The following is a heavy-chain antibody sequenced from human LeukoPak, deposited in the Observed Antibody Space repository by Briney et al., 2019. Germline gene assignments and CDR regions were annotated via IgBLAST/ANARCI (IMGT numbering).Heavy chain of an antibody. CDR1: GYTFTSYG. CDR2: ISAYNGNT. V-gene: IGHV1-18*01. J-gene: IGHJ4*02. D-gene: IGHD5-12*01. Sequence: GASVKVSCKASGYTFTSYGISWVRQAPGQGPEWMGWISAYNGNTNYAQKLQGRVTMTTDTSTSTAYMELRSLRSDDTAVYYCARDNGRYSGYGSSGYWGQGTLVTVSS. CDR3: ARDNGRYSGYGSSGY.